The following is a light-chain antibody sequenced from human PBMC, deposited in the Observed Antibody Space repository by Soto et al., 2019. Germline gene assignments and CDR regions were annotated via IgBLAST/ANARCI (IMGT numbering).Light chain of an antibody. J-gene: IGLJ3*02. Sequence: QSVLTQPPSVSGAPGQRVTISCTGSSSNIGAGYDVHWYQQLPGTAPKLLIYGNSNRPSGVPDRFSGSKSGTSASVAITGLQAEEEAAYYCQSYDGSLRGVVFGGGTKLTVL. CDR2: GNS. CDR1: SSNIGAGYD. V-gene: IGLV1-40*01. CDR3: QSYDGSLRGVV.